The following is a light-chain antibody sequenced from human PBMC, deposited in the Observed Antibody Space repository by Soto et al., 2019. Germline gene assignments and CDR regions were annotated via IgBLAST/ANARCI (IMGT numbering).Light chain of an antibody. V-gene: IGKV1-9*01. CDR3: QQLYTLPFT. CDR1: HDISTF. CDR2: EAS. J-gene: IGKJ5*01. Sequence: DIQLTQSPSLLSASIGDRVAITCRASHDISTFLAWYQQKPGKAPKLLIYEASNLQSGVPSRFSGSGSGTEFTLTISGLMPEDFAAYHCQQLYTLPFTFGQGTRLEIK.